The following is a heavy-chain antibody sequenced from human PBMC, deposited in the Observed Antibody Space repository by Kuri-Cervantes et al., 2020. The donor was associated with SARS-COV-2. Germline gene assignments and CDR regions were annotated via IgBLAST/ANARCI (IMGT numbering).Heavy chain of an antibody. CDR1: GFTFSSYG. Sequence: GGSLRLSCAASGFTFSSYGMHWVRQAPGKGLEWVAVIWYDGSTKDYADSVKGRFTISRDNSKNTLYLQMNSLRAEDTAVYYCAREEYSSSWSAVDFDYWGQGTLVTVSS. D-gene: IGHD6-13*01. V-gene: IGHV3-33*08. CDR3: AREEYSSSWSAVDFDY. CDR2: IWYDGSTK. J-gene: IGHJ4*02.